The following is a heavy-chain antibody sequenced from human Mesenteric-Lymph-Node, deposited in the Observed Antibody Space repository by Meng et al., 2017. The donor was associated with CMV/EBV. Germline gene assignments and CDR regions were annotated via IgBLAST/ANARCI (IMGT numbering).Heavy chain of an antibody. D-gene: IGHD3-16*01. J-gene: IGHJ6*02. V-gene: IGHV5-51*01. CDR1: GYRFTHYW. Sequence: GESLKISCKGSGYRFTHYWIAWVRQMPGKGLEWMGIIYPDDSDTRYSPSVQGQVTISVDKSISTAYVQWSSLKASDTAMYYCARHDRGIYDLYGMDVWGQGTTVTVSS. CDR2: IYPDDSDT. CDR3: ARHDRGIYDLYGMDV.